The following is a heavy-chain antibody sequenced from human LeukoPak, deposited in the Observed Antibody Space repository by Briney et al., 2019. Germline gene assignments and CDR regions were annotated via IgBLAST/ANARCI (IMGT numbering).Heavy chain of an antibody. Sequence: GGSLRLSCAASGFTFSNAWMSWVRQAPGKGLEWVGRIKSKTDGGTTDYAAPVKGRFTISRDDSKNTLYLQMNSLKTEDTAVYYCTTDSLGYSSGWYYFDYWGQGTLVTVSS. D-gene: IGHD6-19*01. J-gene: IGHJ4*02. CDR1: GFTFSNAW. CDR2: IKSKTDGGTT. V-gene: IGHV3-15*01. CDR3: TTDSLGYSSGWYYFDY.